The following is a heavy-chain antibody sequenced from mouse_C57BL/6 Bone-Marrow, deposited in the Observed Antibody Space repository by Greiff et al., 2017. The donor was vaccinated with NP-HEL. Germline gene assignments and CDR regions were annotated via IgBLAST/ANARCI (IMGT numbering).Heavy chain of an antibody. D-gene: IGHD2-13*01. J-gene: IGHJ2*01. V-gene: IGHV1-59*01. CDR3: AREGGVRDY. CDR2: IDPSDSYT. CDR1: GYTFTSYW. Sequence: VQLQQPGAELVRPGTSVKLSCKASGYTFTSYWMHWVKQRPGQGLEWIGVIDPSDSYTNYNQKFKGKATLTVDTSSSTAYMQLSSLTSEDSAVYYCAREGGVRDYWGQGTTLTVSS.